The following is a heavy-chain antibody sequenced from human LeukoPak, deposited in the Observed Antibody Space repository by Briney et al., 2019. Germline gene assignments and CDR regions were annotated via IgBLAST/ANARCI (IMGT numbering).Heavy chain of an antibody. D-gene: IGHD3-22*01. CDR3: AITSSGYPDDAFDI. CDR2: IYYSGST. J-gene: IGHJ3*02. V-gene: IGHV4-59*01. Sequence: SETLSLTCTVSGGSISSCYWGWIRQPPGKGLEWIGYIYYSGSTNYNPSLKSRVTISVDTSKNQFSLKLSSVTAADTAVYYCAITSSGYPDDAFDIWGQGTMVTVSS. CDR1: GGSISSCY.